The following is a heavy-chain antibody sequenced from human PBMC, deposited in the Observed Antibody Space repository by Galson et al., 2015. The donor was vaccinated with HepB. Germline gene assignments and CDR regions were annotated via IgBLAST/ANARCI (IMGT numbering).Heavy chain of an antibody. CDR2: INPSGGST. D-gene: IGHD2-2*01. CDR1: GYTFTSYY. CDR3: ARRVARYCSSTSCYYYYGMDV. V-gene: IGHV1-46*01. Sequence: SVKVSCKASGYTFTSYYMHWVRQAPGQGLEWMGIINPSGGSTSYAQKFQGRVTMTRDTSTSTVYMELSSLRSEDTAVYYCARRVARYCSSTSCYYYYGMDVWGQGTTVTVSS. J-gene: IGHJ6*02.